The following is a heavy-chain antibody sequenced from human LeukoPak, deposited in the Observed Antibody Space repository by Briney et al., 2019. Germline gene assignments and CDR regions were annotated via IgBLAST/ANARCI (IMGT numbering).Heavy chain of an antibody. CDR1: GYTFTSYY. Sequence: GASVKVSCKASGYTFTSYYMHWVRQAPGQGLEWMGIINPSGGSTSYAQKFQGRVTMTRNTSISTAYMELSSLRSEDTAVYYCARGGSPIFGVVTYDYWGQGTLVTVSS. V-gene: IGHV1-46*01. CDR3: ARGGSPIFGVVTYDY. J-gene: IGHJ4*02. D-gene: IGHD3-3*01. CDR2: INPSGGST.